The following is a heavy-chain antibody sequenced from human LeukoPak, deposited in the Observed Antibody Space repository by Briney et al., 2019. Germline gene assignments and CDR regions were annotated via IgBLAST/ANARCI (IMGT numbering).Heavy chain of an antibody. CDR2: INNSGST. CDR1: GGSFSGYY. CDR3: VRDIAAAGGFDY. J-gene: IGHJ4*02. Sequence: SETLSLTCGVYGGSFSGYYWSWIRQPPGKGLEWIGEINNSGSTNYNPSLKSRVTISVDTSKNQFSLKLSSVTAADTAAYYCVRDIAAAGGFDYWGQGTLVTVSS. D-gene: IGHD6-13*01. V-gene: IGHV4-34*01.